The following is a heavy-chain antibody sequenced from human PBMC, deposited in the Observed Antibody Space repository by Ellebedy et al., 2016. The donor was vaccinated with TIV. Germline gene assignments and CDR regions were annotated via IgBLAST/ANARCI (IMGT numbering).Heavy chain of an antibody. CDR3: ARDSDGDYTSFDL. CDR2: VDYSGRA. V-gene: IGHV4-39*07. CDR1: GISTNNHY. J-gene: IGHJ2*01. Sequence: MPSETLSLTCTVSGISTNNHYWGWIRQPPGKGLEWIGSVDYSGRAYNNPSLKSRVTSSVDTSKNQFSLKFTSVTAADTAVYFCARDSDGDYTSFDLWGRGALVIVSS. D-gene: IGHD4-17*01.